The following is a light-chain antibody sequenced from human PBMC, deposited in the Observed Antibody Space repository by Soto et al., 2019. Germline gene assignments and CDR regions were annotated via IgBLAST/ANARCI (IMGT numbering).Light chain of an antibody. J-gene: IGKJ1*01. CDR2: DAS. V-gene: IGKV1-5*01. Sequence: DIQMTQSPSTLSASVGDRVTITCRASQSISSSLAWYQQKPWKATKRLIYDASSLESGVPSRLSGSGSGTEFTLTISSLQPDDFATYYCQQHNSYWETFGQGTKVQIK. CDR3: QQHNSYWET. CDR1: QSISSS.